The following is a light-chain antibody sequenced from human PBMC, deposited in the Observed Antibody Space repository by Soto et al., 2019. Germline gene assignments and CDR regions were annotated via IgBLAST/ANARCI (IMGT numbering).Light chain of an antibody. CDR2: TTP. J-gene: IGKJ1*01. Sequence: DMQMTQSPSSLSASVGDRVTIACRASQTVSKFVNWYKQTPGKVPTXXTFTTPTLHRGVPSRCSGSGSGTEFTLTINGLQPEDFATYYCQQTYTLPRTFAQGTKVDIK. V-gene: IGKV1-39*01. CDR3: QQTYTLPRT. CDR1: QTVSKF.